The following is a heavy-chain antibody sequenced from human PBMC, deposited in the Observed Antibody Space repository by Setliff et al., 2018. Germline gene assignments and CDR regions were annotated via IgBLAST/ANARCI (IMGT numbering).Heavy chain of an antibody. CDR2: VNSDGSST. Sequence: GGSLRLSCAASGFTFVNYWMHWVRQAPGKGLVWVSRVNSDGSSTIYADSVKGRFTISRDDAKNTLYLQMNSLRAEDTAVYYCARVLNFSGAAGSSYYYYYYYGMDVWGQGTTVTVSS. D-gene: IGHD6-13*01. CDR1: GFTFVNYW. J-gene: IGHJ6*02. CDR3: ARVLNFSGAAGSSYYYYYYYGMDV. V-gene: IGHV3-74*01.